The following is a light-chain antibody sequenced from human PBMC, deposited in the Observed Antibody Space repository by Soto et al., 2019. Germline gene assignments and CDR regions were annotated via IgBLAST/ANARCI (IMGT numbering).Light chain of an antibody. J-gene: IGKJ4*01. CDR2: AAS. V-gene: IGKV1-39*01. CDR1: QSISSY. Sequence: DIQMTQSPSSLSASVGDRVTITCRASQSISSYLNWYQQKPRKAPKLLIYAASSLQSGVPSRFSGSGSGTDFTLTISSLQPEDFATYYCQPSYSTPHTFGGGTKVEIK. CDR3: QPSYSTPHT.